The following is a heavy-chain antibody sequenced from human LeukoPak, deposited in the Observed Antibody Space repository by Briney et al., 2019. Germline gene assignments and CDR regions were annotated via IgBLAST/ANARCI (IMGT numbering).Heavy chain of an antibody. J-gene: IGHJ3*02. V-gene: IGHV4-61*01. CDR1: GGSVSSGSYY. CDR2: IYYSGST. Sequence: SETLSLTCTVSGGSVSSGSYYWSWIRQPPGKGLEWFGNIYYSGSTNYNPSLKRRVTISVDTSKNQFSLKLSSVTAADTAVYYCARDRYCSGGSCDRGDAFDIWGQGTMVTVSS. CDR3: ARDRYCSGGSCDRGDAFDI. D-gene: IGHD2-15*01.